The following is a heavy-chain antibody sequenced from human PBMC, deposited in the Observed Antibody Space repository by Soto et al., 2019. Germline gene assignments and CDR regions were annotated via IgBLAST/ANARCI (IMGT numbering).Heavy chain of an antibody. CDR3: AITTDFWSGYYIGY. Sequence: SSETLSLTCTVSGGSISSSSYYWGWIRQPPGKGLEWIGSIYYSGSTYYNPSLKSRVTISVDTSKNQFSLKLSSVTAADTAVYYCAITTDFWSGYYIGYWGQGTLVTVS. V-gene: IGHV4-39*01. D-gene: IGHD3-3*01. CDR2: IYYSGST. CDR1: GGSISSSSYY. J-gene: IGHJ4*02.